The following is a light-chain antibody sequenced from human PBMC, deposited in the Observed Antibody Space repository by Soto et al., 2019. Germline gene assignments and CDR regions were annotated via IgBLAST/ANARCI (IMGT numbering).Light chain of an antibody. Sequence: QSALTQPASVSGSPGQSITISCTGTSSDVGGYNYVSWYQQHPGKAPKLMIYDVSNRPSGVSNRFSGSKSGNTASLTISGLQAEDEAYYYCSSYTGSSLYVFGTGTKLTVL. CDR2: DVS. J-gene: IGLJ1*01. V-gene: IGLV2-14*01. CDR3: SSYTGSSLYV. CDR1: SSDVGGYNY.